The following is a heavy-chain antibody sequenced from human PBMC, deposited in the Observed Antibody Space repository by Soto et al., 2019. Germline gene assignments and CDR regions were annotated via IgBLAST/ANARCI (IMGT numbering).Heavy chain of an antibody. J-gene: IGHJ1*01. CDR3: AKADGEQWLIPHLDN. V-gene: IGHV3-23*01. D-gene: IGHD6-19*01. CDR2: ISCCGGST. Sequence: GGSLRLSCEASGFNFKKFAMGWVRHAPGEGLEWVSGISCCGGSTFYADSVKGRFSLARDDSKNTLSLQLNSLRVEDTAHYYCAKADGEQWLIPHLDNWGQGTQVTVSS. CDR1: GFNFKKFA.